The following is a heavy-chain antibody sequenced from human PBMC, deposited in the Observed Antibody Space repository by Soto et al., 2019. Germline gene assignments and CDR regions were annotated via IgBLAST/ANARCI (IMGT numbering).Heavy chain of an antibody. Sequence: QVQLVQSGAEVKEPGASVKVSCKASGYTLTSFYIHWVRQAPGQGLEWMAIINPTGGSTNYAQRFRGRVTLTMDTSTSTVYMELSGLRSEDTAVYYCARNLASADVWGQGTLVTVSS. J-gene: IGHJ4*02. D-gene: IGHD6-13*01. CDR1: GYTLTSFY. V-gene: IGHV1-46*01. CDR3: ARNLASADV. CDR2: INPTGGST.